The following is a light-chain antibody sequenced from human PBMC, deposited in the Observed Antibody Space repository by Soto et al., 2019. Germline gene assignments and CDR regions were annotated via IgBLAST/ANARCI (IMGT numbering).Light chain of an antibody. CDR1: QDISSA. CDR3: QHFNNYPT. V-gene: IGKV1D-13*01. J-gene: IGKJ5*01. CDR2: DAS. Sequence: AIQLTQSPSSLSASVGDRVTITCRASQDISSALAWYQQKPGKAPKLLMNDASSLESGVPSRFSGSGSGADFTLTISSLQPEDFATYYCQHFNNYPTFGQVARLENK.